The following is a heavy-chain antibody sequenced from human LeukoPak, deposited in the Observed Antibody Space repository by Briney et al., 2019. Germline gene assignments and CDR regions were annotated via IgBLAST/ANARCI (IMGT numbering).Heavy chain of an antibody. D-gene: IGHD3-22*01. V-gene: IGHV4-61*02. Sequence: SETLSLTCTVSGGSISSGSYYWSWIRQPAGKGLEWIGRIYTSGSTNYNPSLKSRVTISVDTSKNQFSLKLSSVTAADTAVYYCARASPMIVVVTGLGYYYYYMDVWGKGTTVTISS. CDR3: ARASPMIVVVTGLGYYYYYMDV. J-gene: IGHJ6*03. CDR2: IYTSGST. CDR1: GGSISSGSYY.